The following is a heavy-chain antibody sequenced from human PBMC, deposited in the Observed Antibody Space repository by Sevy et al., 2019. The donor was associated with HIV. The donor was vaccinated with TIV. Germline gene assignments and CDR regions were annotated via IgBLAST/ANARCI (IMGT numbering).Heavy chain of an antibody. D-gene: IGHD2-2*01. J-gene: IGHJ4*02. CDR2: ISSSSGYI. V-gene: IGHV3-21*01. CDR1: GFTFSSYS. CDR3: ARGGRYCISTSCLWSFDY. Sequence: GGSLRLSCAASGFTFSSYSMNWVRQAPGKGLEWVSSISSSSGYIYYADSVKGRFTISRDNAKNSLYLQMNSLRAEDTAVYCCARGGRYCISTSCLWSFDYWGQGTLVTVSS.